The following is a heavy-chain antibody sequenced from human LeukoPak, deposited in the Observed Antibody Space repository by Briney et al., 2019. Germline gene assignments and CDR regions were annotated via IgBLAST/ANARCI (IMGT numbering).Heavy chain of an antibody. D-gene: IGHD3-22*01. V-gene: IGHV3-48*03. CDR3: AGDYYDSSGYQPGYY. J-gene: IGHJ4*02. CDR1: GFTFSSYE. CDR2: ISSSGSTI. Sequence: GGSLRLSCAAPGFTFSSYEMNRVRQAPGKGLEGVSYISSSGSTIYYADSVKGRFTISRDNAKNSLYLQMNSLRAEDTAVYYCAGDYYDSSGYQPGYYWGQGTLVTVSS.